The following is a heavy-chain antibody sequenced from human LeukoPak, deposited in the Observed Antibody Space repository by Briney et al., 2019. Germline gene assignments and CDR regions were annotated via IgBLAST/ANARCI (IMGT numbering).Heavy chain of an antibody. CDR2: IYSGGST. CDR1: GFTVSSNY. CDR3: ARDLQQLWLRGFEY. D-gene: IGHD5-18*01. Sequence: GGSLRLSCAASGFTVSSNYMSWVRQAPGKGLEWVSVIYSGGSTYYADSVKGRFTISRDNSKNTLYLQMNSLRAEDTAVYYCARDLQQLWLRGFEYWGQGTLITVSS. J-gene: IGHJ4*02. V-gene: IGHV3-53*05.